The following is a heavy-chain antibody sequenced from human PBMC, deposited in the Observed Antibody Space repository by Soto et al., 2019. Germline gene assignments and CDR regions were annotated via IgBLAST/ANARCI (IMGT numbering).Heavy chain of an antibody. V-gene: IGHV1-3*01. CDR1: GYTFASYT. CDR2: ISAGNGNT. Sequence: GASVKVSCKASGYTFASYTLHWVRQAPGQRFEWLGWISAGNGNTKSSQKFQDRVTFDRNTSASTVSMELNSLRSEDTAIYYCARLSMVPNSAIFYYDSWGQGSLVTVSS. CDR3: ARLSMVPNSAIFYYDS. J-gene: IGHJ4*02. D-gene: IGHD3-10*01.